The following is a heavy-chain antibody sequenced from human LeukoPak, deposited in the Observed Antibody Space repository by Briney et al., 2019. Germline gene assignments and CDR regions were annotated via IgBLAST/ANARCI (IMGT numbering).Heavy chain of an antibody. J-gene: IGHJ5*02. CDR3: ARNYYGSGSYPPRRYNWFDP. V-gene: IGHV6-1*01. CDR2: TYYRSKWYN. D-gene: IGHD3-10*01. Sequence: SQTLSLTCAISGDSVSSNSAAWNWIRQSPSRGLEWLGRTYYRSKWYNDYAVSVKSRITINPDISKNQFSLQLNSVTPEDTAVYYCARNYYGSGSYPPRRYNWFDPWGQGTLVTVSS. CDR1: GDSVSSNSAA.